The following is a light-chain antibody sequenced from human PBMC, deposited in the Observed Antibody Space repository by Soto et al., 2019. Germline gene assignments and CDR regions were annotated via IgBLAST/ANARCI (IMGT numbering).Light chain of an antibody. V-gene: IGKV1-5*03. CDR2: KTS. Sequence: DIQMPQSPSSLSASVGDRVSITCRASESISGWLAWYQQKPGKAPKLLIYKTSNLQIGVPSGFSGSGSGTEFTLTISSLQPDDFASYYCQQYFSYPWTFGQGTKVELK. CDR1: ESISGW. J-gene: IGKJ1*01. CDR3: QQYFSYPWT.